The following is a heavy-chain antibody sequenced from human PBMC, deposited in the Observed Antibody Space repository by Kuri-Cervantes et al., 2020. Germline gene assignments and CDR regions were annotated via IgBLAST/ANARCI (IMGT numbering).Heavy chain of an antibody. CDR3: ARGCYGSGSYSYYFDY. CDR1: GGSFSGYY. CDR2: INHSGST. J-gene: IGHJ4*02. D-gene: IGHD3-10*01. V-gene: IGHV4-34*01. Sequence: GSLRLSCGVYGGSFSGYYWSWIRQPPGKGLEWIGEINHSGSTNYNPSLKSRVTISVDTSKNQFSLKLSSVTAADTAVYYCARGCYGSGSYSYYFDYWGQGTLVTVSS.